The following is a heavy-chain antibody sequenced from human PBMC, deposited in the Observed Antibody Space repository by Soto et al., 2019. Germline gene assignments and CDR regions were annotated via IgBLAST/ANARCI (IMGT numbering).Heavy chain of an antibody. V-gene: IGHV4-31*03. Sequence: SEPLSLTCTVSDGSISSGGYYWSWIRQHPGKGLEWIGYIYYSGSTYYNPSLKSRVTISVDTSKNQFSLKLSSVTAADTAVYYCAGRDRYCSGGSCYWSFDYWGQGTLVTVSS. CDR3: AGRDRYCSGGSCYWSFDY. D-gene: IGHD2-15*01. CDR2: IYYSGST. CDR1: DGSISSGGYY. J-gene: IGHJ4*02.